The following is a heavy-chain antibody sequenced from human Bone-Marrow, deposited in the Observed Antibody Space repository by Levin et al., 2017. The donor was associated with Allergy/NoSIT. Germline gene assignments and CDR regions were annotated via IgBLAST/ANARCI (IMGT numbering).Heavy chain of an antibody. V-gene: IGHV3-23*01. J-gene: IGHJ3*02. CDR1: GFTFSSYA. Sequence: SCAASGFTFSSYAMSWVRQAPGKGLEWVSAISGSGGSTNYADSVKGRFTISRDNSKNTLYLQMNSLRAEDTAVYYCAKSKGGSWGSSDIWGQGTMVTVSS. D-gene: IGHD6-13*01. CDR2: ISGSGGST. CDR3: AKSKGGSWGSSDI.